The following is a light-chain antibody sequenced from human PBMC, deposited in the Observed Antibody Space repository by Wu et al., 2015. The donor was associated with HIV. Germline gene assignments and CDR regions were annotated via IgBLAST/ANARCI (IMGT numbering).Light chain of an antibody. CDR2: AAS. CDR1: ETVASNY. V-gene: IGKV3-20*01. Sequence: ENVLTQSPGTLSLSPGERATLSCRASETVASNYLAWYQQKPGQAPRLLIYAASSRAAGIPDRFSGSGSGTDFTFTISRLEPEDFAIYYCQQYGHSFRPFGQGTRVEIK. J-gene: IGKJ1*01. CDR3: QQYGHSFRP.